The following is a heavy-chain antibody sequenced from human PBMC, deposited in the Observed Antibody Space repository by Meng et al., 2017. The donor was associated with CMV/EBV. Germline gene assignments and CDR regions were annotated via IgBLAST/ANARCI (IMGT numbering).Heavy chain of an antibody. CDR1: GFTFSSYG. V-gene: IGHV3-30*18. CDR3: AKNPGSY. CDR2: ISYDGSNK. J-gene: IGHJ4*02. Sequence: SLVLSCAASGFTFSSYGMHWVRQAPGKGLEWVAVISYDGSNKYYADSVKGRFTISRDNSKNTLYPQMNSLRAEDTAVYYCAKNPGSYWGQGTLVTVSS. D-gene: IGHD1-26*01.